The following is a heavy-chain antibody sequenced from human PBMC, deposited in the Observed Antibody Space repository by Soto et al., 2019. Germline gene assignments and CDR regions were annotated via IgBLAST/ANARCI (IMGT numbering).Heavy chain of an antibody. D-gene: IGHD4-17*01. CDR3: ARVGGADYPFDI. Sequence: GASVKVSXKASGYTFTSYGISWVRQAPGQGLEWMGWISAYNGNTNYAQKLQGRVTMTRNTSISTAYMELSSLRSDDTAVYYCARVGGADYPFDIWGKGTMVTVS. CDR1: GYTFTSYG. CDR2: ISAYNGNT. V-gene: IGHV1-18*01. J-gene: IGHJ3*02.